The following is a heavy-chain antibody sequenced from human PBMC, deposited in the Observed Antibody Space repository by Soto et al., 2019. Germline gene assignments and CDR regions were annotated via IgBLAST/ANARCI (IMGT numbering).Heavy chain of an antibody. V-gene: IGHV3-33*01. D-gene: IGHD6-6*01. CDR3: ARDPIAARYDYYYMDV. J-gene: IGHJ6*03. CDR1: GFTFSSYG. CDR2: IWYDGSNK. Sequence: QVQLVESGGGVVEPGRSLRLSCAASGFTFSSYGMHWVRQAPGKRREWVAVIWYDGSNKYYADSVKGRFTISRDNSKNTLYRQMNSLRAEDTAVYYCARDPIAARYDYYYMDVWGKGTTVTVSS.